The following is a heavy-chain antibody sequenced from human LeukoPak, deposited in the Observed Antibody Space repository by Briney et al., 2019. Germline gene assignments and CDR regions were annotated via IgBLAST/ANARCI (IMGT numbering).Heavy chain of an antibody. Sequence: QPGGSLRLSCAASGFTFSSYAMSWVRQAPGKGLEWVSYISSSSSTIYYADSVKGRFTISRDNAKNSLYLQMNSLRDEDTAVYYCARERAPYYYDSSGYSFDYWGQGTLVTVSS. CDR3: ARERAPYYYDSSGYSFDY. CDR1: GFTFSSYA. CDR2: ISSSSSTI. D-gene: IGHD3-22*01. V-gene: IGHV3-48*02. J-gene: IGHJ4*02.